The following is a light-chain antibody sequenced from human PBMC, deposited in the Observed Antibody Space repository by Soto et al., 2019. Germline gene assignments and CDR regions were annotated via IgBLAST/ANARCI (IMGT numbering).Light chain of an antibody. J-gene: IGKJ1*01. V-gene: IGKV1-5*01. CDR1: QSISSW. Sequence: IQMTQSPSTLSASVGDRVTITCRASQSISSWLAWYQQKPGKAPKLLIYDASSLESGVPSRFSGSGSGTEFTLTTSSRQPDYFATYYCQKYNSYSRTFGQGTKVEIK. CDR3: QKYNSYSRT. CDR2: DAS.